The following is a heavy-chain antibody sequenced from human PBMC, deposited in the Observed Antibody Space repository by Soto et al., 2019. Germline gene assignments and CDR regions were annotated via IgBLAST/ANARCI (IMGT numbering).Heavy chain of an antibody. CDR2: IYYSGST. CDR1: GGSISSYY. V-gene: IGHV4-59*08. CDR3: ARCYSNGDWVDP. D-gene: IGHD4-4*01. Sequence: SETLSLTCTVSGGSISSYYWSWIRQPPGKGLEWIGYIYYSGSTNYNPSLKSRVTISVDTSKNQFSLKLSSVTAADTAVYYCARCYSNGDWVDPWGQGTPVTVSS. J-gene: IGHJ5*02.